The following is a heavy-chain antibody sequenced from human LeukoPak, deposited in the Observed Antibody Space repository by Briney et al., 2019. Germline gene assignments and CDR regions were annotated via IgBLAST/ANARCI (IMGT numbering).Heavy chain of an antibody. CDR1: GFTFSSYA. V-gene: IGHV3-23*01. CDR3: AKIGGDPYYFDY. D-gene: IGHD2-21*02. CDR2: ISGSGGST. J-gene: IGHJ4*02. Sequence: GSLSLACPASGFTFSSYAMSWVRQAPGKGLEWVSAISGSGGSTYYADSVKGRFTISRDNSKNTLYLQMNSLRAEDTAVYYCAKIGGDPYYFDYWGQGTLVTVSS.